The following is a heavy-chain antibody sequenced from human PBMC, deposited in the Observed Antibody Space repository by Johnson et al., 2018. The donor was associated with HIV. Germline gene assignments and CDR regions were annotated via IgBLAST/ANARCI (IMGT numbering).Heavy chain of an antibody. CDR2: ISWDGNST. J-gene: IGHJ3*02. D-gene: IGHD3-10*01. CDR3: AKDILVRGVFEAFDI. V-gene: IGHV3-43D*03. CDR1: GFTFDDYA. Sequence: VQLVESGGGVVQPGRSLRLSCAASGFTFDDYAMHWVRQAPGKGLEWVSLISWDGNSTYYADSVKGRFTISRENSENSLYLQMNSLRAEDTALYYCAKDILVRGVFEAFDIWGQGTMVTVSS.